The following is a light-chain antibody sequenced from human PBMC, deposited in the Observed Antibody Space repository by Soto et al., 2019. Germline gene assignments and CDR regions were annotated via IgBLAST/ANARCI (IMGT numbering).Light chain of an antibody. CDR3: ASYTTAHTLV. Sequence: QSVLTQPASVSGSLGQSITIPCTGTRSDIGSRESVSWYQHFPGEAPRLLIYDVNIRTSGVSHRFSGSKSDNSASLTVSGLRSDGEGDYYCASYTTAHTLVFGGGTKLTVL. J-gene: IGLJ2*01. CDR2: DVN. V-gene: IGLV2-14*03. CDR1: RSDIGSRES.